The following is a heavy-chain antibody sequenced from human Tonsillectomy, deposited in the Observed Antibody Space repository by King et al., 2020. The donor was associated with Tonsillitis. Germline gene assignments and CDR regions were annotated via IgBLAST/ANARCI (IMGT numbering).Heavy chain of an antibody. Sequence: VQLVESGGGVVQPGRSLRLSCAASGFTFSSYALHWVRQAPGKGLEWVAVISYDGSNKYYADSVKGQFTISRDNSKNTLYLQMNSLRAEDTAVYYCASDGGEYYFDYWGQGTLVTVSS. D-gene: IGHD3-10*01. CDR1: GFTFSSYA. CDR3: ASDGGEYYFDY. J-gene: IGHJ4*02. CDR2: ISYDGSNK. V-gene: IGHV3-30-3*01.